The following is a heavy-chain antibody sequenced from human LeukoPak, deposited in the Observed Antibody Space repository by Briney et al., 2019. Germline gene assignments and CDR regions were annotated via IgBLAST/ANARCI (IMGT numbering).Heavy chain of an antibody. V-gene: IGHV1-69*01. CDR2: IIPIFGTA. CDR3: ARGDFWSGYQRQSPLNY. Sequence: SVKVSCKASGGTFSSYAISWVRQAPGQGLEWMGGIIPIFGTANYAQKFQGRVTITADESTSTAYMELSSLRSEDTAVYYCARGDFWSGYQRQSPLNYWGQGTLVTVST. CDR1: GGTFSSYA. D-gene: IGHD3-3*01. J-gene: IGHJ4*02.